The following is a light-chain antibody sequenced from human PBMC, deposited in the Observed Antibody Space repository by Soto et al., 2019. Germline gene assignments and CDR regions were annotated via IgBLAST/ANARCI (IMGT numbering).Light chain of an antibody. CDR1: QSVSGRY. J-gene: IGKJ4*01. Sequence: EIVLTQSPGTLSLSPGERATLSCRASQSVSGRYLAWYQQKPGQAPRLLIYGASSRATGIPDRFSGSGSGTDFTLTISRLEPEDFAVYYCQQYGSSPNTFGGGTKVDIK. CDR2: GAS. V-gene: IGKV3-20*01. CDR3: QQYGSSPNT.